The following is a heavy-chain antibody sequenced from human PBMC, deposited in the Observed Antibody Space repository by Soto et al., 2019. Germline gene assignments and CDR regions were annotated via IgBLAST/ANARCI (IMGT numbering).Heavy chain of an antibody. CDR1: GYTFSSIG. Sequence: QVQLVQSGAEVKKPGASVTVSCKTSGYTFSSIGISWVRQAPGQGLEWMGWISPHNNDIYYAQRLQGRGTMTTDTSTSTAYMELRSLRSDDTAVYFCARDLDASGSYYTPYWGQGTLVTVSS. CDR3: ARDLDASGSYYTPY. D-gene: IGHD3-10*01. CDR2: ISPHNNDI. V-gene: IGHV1-18*01. J-gene: IGHJ4*02.